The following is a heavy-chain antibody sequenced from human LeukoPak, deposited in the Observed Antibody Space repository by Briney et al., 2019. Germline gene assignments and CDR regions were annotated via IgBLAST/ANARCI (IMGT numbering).Heavy chain of an antibody. CDR3: ARHTVPAQSGRDWYFDL. Sequence: GGSLRLSCAASGFTFSSYSMNWVRQAPGNGLEWVSSISSSSSYIYYADSVKGRFTISRDNAKNSLYLQMNSLRAEDTAVYYCARHTVPAQSGRDWYFDLWGRGTLVTVSS. V-gene: IGHV3-21*01. CDR1: GFTFSSYS. CDR2: ISSSSSYI. D-gene: IGHD4-17*01. J-gene: IGHJ2*01.